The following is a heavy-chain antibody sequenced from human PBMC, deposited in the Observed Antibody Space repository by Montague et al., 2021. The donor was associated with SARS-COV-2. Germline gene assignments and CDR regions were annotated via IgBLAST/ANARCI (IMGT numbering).Heavy chain of an antibody. D-gene: IGHD3-22*01. Sequence: SDTLSLTCTVSGGSISSYYWNWIRQPPGKGLEWIGYIYYSGRTNYNPSLKSRVTISVDTSKNQFSLKLSSVTAADTAVYYCARGGGSGYRYYFDYWGQGSLVTVSS. CDR3: ARGGGSGYRYYFDY. V-gene: IGHV4-59*07. CDR2: IYYSGRT. J-gene: IGHJ4*02. CDR1: GGSISSYY.